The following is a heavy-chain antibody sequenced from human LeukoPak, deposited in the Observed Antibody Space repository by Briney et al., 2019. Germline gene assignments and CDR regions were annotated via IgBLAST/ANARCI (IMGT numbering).Heavy chain of an antibody. V-gene: IGHV3-23*01. D-gene: IGHD6-13*01. J-gene: IGHJ3*02. CDR3: AKDTRLFLYSSSWRPAFDI. CDR1: GFTFSSYA. CDR2: ISGSGGST. Sequence: GGSLRLSCAASGFTFSSYAMSWVRQAPGKGLEWVSAISGSGGSTYYADSVKGRLTISRDNSKNTLYLQMNSLRAEDTAVYYCAKDTRLFLYSSSWRPAFDIWGQGTMVTVSS.